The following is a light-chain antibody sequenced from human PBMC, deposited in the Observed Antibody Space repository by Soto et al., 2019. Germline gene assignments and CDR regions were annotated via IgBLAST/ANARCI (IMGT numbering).Light chain of an antibody. CDR3: QQSYSSPPT. V-gene: IGKV1-39*01. CDR2: AVS. J-gene: IGKJ2*01. Sequence: DIQMTQSPTSLSASAGDRVTITCRASQTISGYLNWYHQKPGRAPQLLIYAVSNLLSGVPSRFSGSGSGTEFTLTISSLQPEDFATYYCQQSYSSPPTFGQGTKVDIK. CDR1: QTISGY.